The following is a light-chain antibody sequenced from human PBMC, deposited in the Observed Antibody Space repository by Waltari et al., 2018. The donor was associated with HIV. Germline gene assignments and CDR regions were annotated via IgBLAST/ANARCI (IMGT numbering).Light chain of an antibody. CDR3: ATWDDALSGPV. CDR1: RSNIGSNT. J-gene: IGLJ3*02. V-gene: IGLV1-44*01. Sequence: QSVLTQPPSASGTPGQRVIISCSGNRSNIGSNTVNWYQQFSGAAPTPLIYRNKQRPSAVPDRFSGSKSGSAASLAISGLKSEDEADYHCATWDDALSGPVFGAGTKLTV. CDR2: RNK.